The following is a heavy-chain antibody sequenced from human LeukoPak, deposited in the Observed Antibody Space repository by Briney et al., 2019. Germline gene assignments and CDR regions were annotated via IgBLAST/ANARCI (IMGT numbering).Heavy chain of an antibody. CDR2: ISGSGGST. V-gene: IGHV3-23*01. CDR1: GFTFSSYA. CDR3: AKDPSLAARYHYGMDV. J-gene: IGHJ6*02. D-gene: IGHD6-13*01. Sequence: GGSLRLSCAASGFTFSSYAMSWVRQAPGKGLEWVSAISGSGGSTYYADSVKGRFTTSRDNSKNTLYLQMNSLRAEDTAVYYCAKDPSLAARYHYGMDVWGQGTTVTVSS.